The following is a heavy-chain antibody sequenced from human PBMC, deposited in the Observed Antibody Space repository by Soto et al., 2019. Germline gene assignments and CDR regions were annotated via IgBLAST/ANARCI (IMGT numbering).Heavy chain of an antibody. CDR2: IDPSDSYT. CDR1: GYSFTSYW. V-gene: IGHV5-10-1*01. Sequence: PGESLKISCKGSGYSFTSYWISXVRQXXGXGXERMGRIDPSDSYTNYSPSFQGHVTISADKSISTAYLQWSSLKASDTAMYYCARHQNTGYSSSWPNHYYYGMDVWGQGTTVTVSS. D-gene: IGHD6-13*01. J-gene: IGHJ6*02. CDR3: ARHQNTGYSSSWPNHYYYGMDV.